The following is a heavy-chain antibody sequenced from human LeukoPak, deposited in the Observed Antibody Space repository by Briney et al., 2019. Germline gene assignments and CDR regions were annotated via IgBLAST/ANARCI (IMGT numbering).Heavy chain of an antibody. Sequence: GGSLRLSCAASGFTFSSAWMSWVRQAPGKGLEWVGRIKSKTDGGTTDYAAPVKGRFTISRDDSKNTLYLQMNSLKTEDTAVYYCTTVDDFWSGYYDYWGQGTLVTVSS. CDR1: GFTFSSAW. CDR2: IKSKTDGGTT. D-gene: IGHD3-3*01. CDR3: TTVDDFWSGYYDY. J-gene: IGHJ4*02. V-gene: IGHV3-15*01.